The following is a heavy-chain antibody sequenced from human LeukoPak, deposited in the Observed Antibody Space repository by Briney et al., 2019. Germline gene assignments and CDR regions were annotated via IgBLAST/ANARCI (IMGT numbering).Heavy chain of an antibody. CDR2: IYYSGST. J-gene: IGHJ6*02. Sequence: SETLSLTCTVSGGSISSGGYYWSWIRQHPGKGLEWMGYIYYSGSTYYNPSLKSRVTISVDTSKNQFSLKLSSVTAADTAVYYCARDRITMIRARSFYGMDVWGQGTTVTVSS. V-gene: IGHV4-31*03. CDR1: GGSISSGGYY. D-gene: IGHD3-10*01. CDR3: ARDRITMIRARSFYGMDV.